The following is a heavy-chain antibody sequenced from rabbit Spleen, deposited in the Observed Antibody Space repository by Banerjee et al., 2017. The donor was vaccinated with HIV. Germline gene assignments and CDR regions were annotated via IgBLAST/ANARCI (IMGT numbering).Heavy chain of an antibody. J-gene: IGHJ4*01. D-gene: IGHD5-1*01. CDR2: IDTGSRDFT. CDR3: ARGADGSAPYGLVYCNL. V-gene: IGHV1S40*01. CDR1: GVSFSNYNF. Sequence: LVESGGDLVQPGASLTLTCTASGVSFSNYNFMCWVRQAPGKGLEWIACIDTGSRDFTYYASWAKGRFTISKTSSTTVTLQMTSLTAADTATYFCARGADGSAPYGLVYCNLWGPGTLVTVS.